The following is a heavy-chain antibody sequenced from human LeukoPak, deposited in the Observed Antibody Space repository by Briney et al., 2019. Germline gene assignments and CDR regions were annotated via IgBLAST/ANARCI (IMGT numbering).Heavy chain of an antibody. CDR2: IWYDGSNK. D-gene: IGHD4-17*01. Sequence: PGRSLRLSCAASGFTFSSYGMHWVRQAPGKGLEWVAVIWYDGSNKYYADSVKGRFTISRDNSKNTLYLQMNSLRAEDTAVYYCARETYGDPLDYWGQGTLVTVSS. CDR3: ARETYGDPLDY. V-gene: IGHV3-30*19. CDR1: GFTFSSYG. J-gene: IGHJ4*02.